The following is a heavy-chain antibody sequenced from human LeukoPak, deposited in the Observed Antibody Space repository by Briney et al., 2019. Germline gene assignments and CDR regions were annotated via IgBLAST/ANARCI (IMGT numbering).Heavy chain of an antibody. V-gene: IGHV4-34*01. CDR1: GGSFSGYY. D-gene: IGHD1-26*01. CDR3: ARGLRGSYYVY. CDR2: INHSGST. Sequence: SETLSLTCAVYGGSFSGYYWSWIRQPPGKGLEWIGEINHSGSTNYNPSLTSRVTISVDTSKNQFSLKLSSVTAADTAVYYCARGLRGSYYVYWGQGTLVTVSS. J-gene: IGHJ4*02.